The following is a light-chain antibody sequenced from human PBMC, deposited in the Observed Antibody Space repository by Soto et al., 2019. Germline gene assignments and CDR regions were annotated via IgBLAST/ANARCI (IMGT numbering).Light chain of an antibody. Sequence: EIVLTQSPGTLSLSPGERATLSCRASQSVSSSYLAWYQQKPGQAPRLLIYGASNGATGIPDRFSGSGSGTDFTLTINSLEPEDFAVYYCQRYGSSITFGQGTRLEIK. V-gene: IGKV3-20*01. CDR3: QRYGSSIT. CDR1: QSVSSSY. J-gene: IGKJ5*01. CDR2: GAS.